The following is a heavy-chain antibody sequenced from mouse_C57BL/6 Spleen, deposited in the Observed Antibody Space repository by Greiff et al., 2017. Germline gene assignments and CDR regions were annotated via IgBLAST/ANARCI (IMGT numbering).Heavy chain of an antibody. D-gene: IGHD1-1*01. Sequence: QVQLQQPGAELVKPGASVKLSCKASGYTFTSYWMHWVKQRPGRGLEWIGRIGPNSGGTKYNDKFKSKTTLTVNKPSSTAYMQLSSLTSEDSAVYYCAKLYYGSTYCFDYWGQGTTLTVSA. CDR3: AKLYYGSTYCFDY. V-gene: IGHV1-72*01. CDR1: GYTFTSYW. J-gene: IGHJ2*01. CDR2: IGPNSGGT.